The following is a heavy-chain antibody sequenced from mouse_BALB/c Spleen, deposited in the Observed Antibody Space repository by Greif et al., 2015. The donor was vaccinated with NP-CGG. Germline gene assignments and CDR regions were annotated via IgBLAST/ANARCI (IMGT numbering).Heavy chain of an antibody. V-gene: IGHV2-6-4*01. Sequence: VKLMESGPGLVAPSQSLSITCTVSGFSLSRYSVHWVRQPPGKGLEWLGMIWGGGSTDYNSALKSRLSISKDNSKSXVFLKMNSLQTDDTAMYYCATNGYDGAWFAYWGQGTLVTVSA. CDR2: IWGGGST. J-gene: IGHJ3*01. CDR1: GFSLSRYS. CDR3: ATNGYDGAWFAY. D-gene: IGHD2-2*01.